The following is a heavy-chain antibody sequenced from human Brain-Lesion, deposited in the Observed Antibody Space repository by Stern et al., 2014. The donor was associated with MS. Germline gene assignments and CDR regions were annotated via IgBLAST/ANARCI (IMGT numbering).Heavy chain of an antibody. V-gene: IGHV1-2*02. D-gene: IGHD3-3*01. Sequence: VQLVQSGAEVKKPGASVKVSCKTSGYIFTGYYIHWVRQAPGQGLEWMGVINPNTGGTNDAQKFRGIGTMSRDTTNSTALVDKSSLTSDDTAVYYCARNQRGITIFGVVTDYYYLGMDVWGQGTTVTVSS. CDR3: ARNQRGITIFGVVTDYYYLGMDV. CDR1: GYIFTGYY. CDR2: INPNTGGT. J-gene: IGHJ6*02.